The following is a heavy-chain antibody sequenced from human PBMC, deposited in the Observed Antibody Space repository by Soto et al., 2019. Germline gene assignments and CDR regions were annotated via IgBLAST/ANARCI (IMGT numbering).Heavy chain of an antibody. J-gene: IGHJ3*02. D-gene: IGHD2-15*01. CDR1: GFTFSSYW. CDR2: IKQDGSEK. V-gene: IGHV3-7*01. CDR3: ARVSGDIVVVVADDAFDI. Sequence: PGGSLRLSCAASGFTFSSYWMSWVRQAPGKGLEWVANIKQDGSEKYYVDSVEGRFTISRDNAKNSLYLQMNSLRAEDTAVYYCARVSGDIVVVVADDAFDIWGQGTMVTVSS.